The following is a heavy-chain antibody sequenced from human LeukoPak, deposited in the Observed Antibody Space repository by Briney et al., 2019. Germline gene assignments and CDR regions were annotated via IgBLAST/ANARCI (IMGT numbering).Heavy chain of an antibody. J-gene: IGHJ4*02. CDR2: INPNSGAT. CDR1: GYTFTVYF. V-gene: IGHV1-2*02. Sequence: ASVTVSFKASGYTFTVYFMHWMRQAPGQGLEWMAWINPNSGATNYAPKFQGRVTLTRDTSITTAYMELSRLRSDDTAVYYCARDFGKYSGYDFDFWGQGTLVTVSS. D-gene: IGHD5-12*01. CDR3: ARDFGKYSGYDFDF.